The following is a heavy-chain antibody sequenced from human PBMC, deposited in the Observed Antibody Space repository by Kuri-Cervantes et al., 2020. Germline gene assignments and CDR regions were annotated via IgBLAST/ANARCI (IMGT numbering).Heavy chain of an antibody. J-gene: IGHJ6*02. CDR2: FDPEDGET. D-gene: IGHD5-12*01. CDR3: ATGLSDYDHYYYYGMDV. CDR1: GYTLTELS. V-gene: IGHV1-24*01. Sequence: ASVKVSCKVSGYTLTELSMHWVRQAPGKGLEWMGGFDPEDGETIYAQKFQGRVTMTEDTSTDTAYMELSSLRSEDTAVYYCATGLSDYDHYYYYGMDVWGQGTTVTDSS.